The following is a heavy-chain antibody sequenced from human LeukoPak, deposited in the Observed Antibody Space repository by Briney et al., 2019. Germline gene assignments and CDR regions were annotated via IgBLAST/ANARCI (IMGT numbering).Heavy chain of an antibody. CDR1: GYTFTDYY. V-gene: IGHV1-2*02. J-gene: IGHJ4*02. CDR3: ARSAETSCGGDCYSFDY. CDR2: INPNSGGT. Sequence: ASVKVSCKASGYTFTDYYIHWVRQAPGQGLEWMGWINPNSGGTNYARKFQGRVTMARDTSISTAYMELSRLRSDDTAVYYCARSAETSCGGDCYSFDYWGQGTLVTVSS. D-gene: IGHD2-21*01.